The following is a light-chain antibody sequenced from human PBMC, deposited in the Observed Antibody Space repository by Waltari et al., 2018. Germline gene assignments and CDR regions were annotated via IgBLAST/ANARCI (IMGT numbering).Light chain of an antibody. Sequence: IRLTQSPSSLSPSVGDRVTITCRASQGISSYLAWYQQKPWKAPKLLIYAASTLQSGVPSRFSGSGSGTDFTLTISSLQPEDFATYYCQQLNSYPSFGQGTKLEIK. J-gene: IGKJ2*01. CDR3: QQLNSYPS. CDR2: AAS. CDR1: QGISSY. V-gene: IGKV1-9*01.